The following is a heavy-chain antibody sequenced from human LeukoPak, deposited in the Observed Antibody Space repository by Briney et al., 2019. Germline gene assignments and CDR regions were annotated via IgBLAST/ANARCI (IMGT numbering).Heavy chain of an antibody. Sequence: SETLSLTCTVSGGSISSSSCYWGRIRQPPGKGLEWIGSIYYSGSTYYNPSLKSRVTISVDTSKNQFSLKLSSVTAADTAVYYCARPYYYDSSGYPDAFDIWGQGTMVTVSS. J-gene: IGHJ3*02. CDR1: GGSISSSSCY. CDR3: ARPYYYDSSGYPDAFDI. CDR2: IYYSGST. V-gene: IGHV4-39*07. D-gene: IGHD3-22*01.